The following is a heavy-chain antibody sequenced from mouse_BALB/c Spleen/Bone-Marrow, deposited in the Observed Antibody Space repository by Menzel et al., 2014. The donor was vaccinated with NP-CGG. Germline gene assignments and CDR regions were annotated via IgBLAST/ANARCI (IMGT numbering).Heavy chain of an antibody. CDR3: TRDGYDVGGAMDY. Sequence: EVKVAESGGGLVQPGGSLKLSCAASGFTFSSYTMSWVRQTPEKRLEWVTYISNGGVSTYYADAVKGRFTISRDNAKNTLYLQMSSLKSEDTAMYYCTRDGYDVGGAMDYWGQGTSVTVSS. V-gene: IGHV5-12-2*01. CDR2: ISNGGVST. CDR1: GFTFSSYT. J-gene: IGHJ4*01. D-gene: IGHD2-2*01.